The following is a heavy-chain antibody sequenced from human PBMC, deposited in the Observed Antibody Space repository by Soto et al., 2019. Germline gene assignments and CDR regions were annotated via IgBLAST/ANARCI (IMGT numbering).Heavy chain of an antibody. CDR1: GGTFSSYT. CDR3: ARGNHRWLQLWYFDL. V-gene: IGHV1-69*12. J-gene: IGHJ2*01. Sequence: QVQLVQSGAEVKKPGSSVKVSCKASGGTFSSYTISWVRQAPGQGLEWMGGIIPIFGTANYAQKFQGRVTITADESTSTAYMELSSLRSEDTAVYYCARGNHRWLQLWYFDLWGRGTLVTVSS. D-gene: IGHD5-12*01. CDR2: IIPIFGTA.